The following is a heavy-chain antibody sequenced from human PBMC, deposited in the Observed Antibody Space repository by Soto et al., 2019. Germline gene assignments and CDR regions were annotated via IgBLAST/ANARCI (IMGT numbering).Heavy chain of an antibody. CDR1: GGTFSSYA. CDR2: IIPIFGTA. Sequence: SVKVSCKASGGTFSSYAISWVRQAPGQGLEWMGGIIPIFGTANCAQKFQGRVTITADESTSTAYMELSSLRSEDTAVYYCARVDDSSGYRYAKFDYWGQGTLVTVSS. V-gene: IGHV1-69*13. CDR3: ARVDDSSGYRYAKFDY. J-gene: IGHJ4*02. D-gene: IGHD3-22*01.